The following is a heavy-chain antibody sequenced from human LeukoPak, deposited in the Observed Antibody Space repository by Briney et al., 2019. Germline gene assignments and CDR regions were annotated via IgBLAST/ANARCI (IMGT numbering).Heavy chain of an antibody. D-gene: IGHD3-10*02. CDR3: AKGWMFGELLHC. CDR1: GFTVSSNY. V-gene: IGHV3-53*01. Sequence: GGSLRLSCAASGFTVSSNYMSWVRQAPWKGLELVSVIYSGGSTYYADSVKGRFTISRDNSKNTLYLQMNSLRAEDTAVYYCAKGWMFGELLHCWGQGTLVTVSS. CDR2: IYSGGST. J-gene: IGHJ4*02.